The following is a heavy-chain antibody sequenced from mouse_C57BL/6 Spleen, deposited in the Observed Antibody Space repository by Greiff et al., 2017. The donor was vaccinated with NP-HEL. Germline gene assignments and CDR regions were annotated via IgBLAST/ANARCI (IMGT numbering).Heavy chain of an antibody. CDR1: GFTFNTYA. V-gene: IGHV10-3*01. CDR3: VRDTPDSSGYVWFAY. Sequence: DVQLQESGGGLVQPKGSLKLSCAASGFTFNTYAMHWVRQAPGKGLEWVARIRSKSSNYATYYADSVKDRFTISRDDSQSMLYLQMNNLKTEDTAMYYCVRDTPDSSGYVWFAYWGQGTLVTVSA. CDR2: IRSKSSNYAT. D-gene: IGHD3-2*02. J-gene: IGHJ3*01.